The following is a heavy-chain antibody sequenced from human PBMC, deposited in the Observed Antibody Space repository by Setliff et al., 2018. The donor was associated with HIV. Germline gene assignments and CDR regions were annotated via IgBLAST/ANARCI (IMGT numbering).Heavy chain of an antibody. V-gene: IGHV1-69*13. D-gene: IGHD3-10*01. Sequence: PSVKVSCTASARIFSNYPISWVRQAPGRGLEWMGGIIPVFRTPDYAQRFQDRLTITADESADTVYIGLKSLRHEDTAVYFCARDRHYDGLPWYFETWGPGTLVTVSS. CDR1: ARIFSNYP. J-gene: IGHJ4*02. CDR3: ARDRHYDGLPWYFET. CDR2: IIPVFRTP.